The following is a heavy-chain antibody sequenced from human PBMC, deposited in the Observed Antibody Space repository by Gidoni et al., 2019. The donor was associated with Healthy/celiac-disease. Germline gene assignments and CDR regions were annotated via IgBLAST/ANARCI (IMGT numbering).Heavy chain of an antibody. CDR1: GFTFSSYS. D-gene: IGHD3-10*01. V-gene: IGHV3-21*01. CDR3: ARAAWFGEYSDY. Sequence: EVQLVESGGGLVKPGGSLRLSCAASGFTFSSYSMNWVRQAPGKGLGWVSSISSSSSYIYYADSVKGRFTISRDNAKNSLYLQMNSLRAEDTAVYYCARAAWFGEYSDYWGQGTLVTVSS. CDR2: ISSSSSYI. J-gene: IGHJ4*02.